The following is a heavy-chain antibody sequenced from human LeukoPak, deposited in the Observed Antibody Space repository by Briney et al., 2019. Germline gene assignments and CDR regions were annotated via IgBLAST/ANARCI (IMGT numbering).Heavy chain of an antibody. J-gene: IGHJ4*02. CDR1: GFTFSSYA. Sequence: GGSLRLSCAASGFTFSSYALIWVRQAPGKGLEWVAGITGSGGSTQHADSVKGRFTISRDNSKNTLYLQMSSLRAEDTAVYFCASPRSSFFDYRGQGTLVTVSS. CDR2: ITGSGGST. D-gene: IGHD1-26*01. CDR3: ASPRSSFFDY. V-gene: IGHV3-23*01.